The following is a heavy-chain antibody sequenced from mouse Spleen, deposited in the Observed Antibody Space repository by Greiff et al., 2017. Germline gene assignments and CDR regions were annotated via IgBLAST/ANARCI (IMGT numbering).Heavy chain of an antibody. V-gene: IGHV5-17*01. CDR1: GFTFSDYG. CDR2: ISSGSSTI. D-gene: IGHD1-1*01. CDR3: ARGGITTVVYAMDY. J-gene: IGHJ4*01. Sequence: EVQLVESGGGLVKPGGSLKLSCAASGFTFSDYGMHWVRQAPEKGLEWVAYISSGSSTIYYADTVKGRFTISRDNAKNTLFLQMTSLRSEDTAMYYCARGGITTVVYAMDYWGQGTSVTVSS.